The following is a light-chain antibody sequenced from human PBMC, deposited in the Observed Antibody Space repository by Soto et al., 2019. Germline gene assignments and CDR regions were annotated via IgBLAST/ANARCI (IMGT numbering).Light chain of an antibody. CDR2: AAS. J-gene: IGKJ3*01. CDR1: QSISSY. Sequence: DIQTTQSPSSLSASVGDRVTITCRASQSISSYLTWYQQKPGKAPTLLIYAASSLQSGVPARFSGSGSGTDFTLTISSLQPEDFATYYCQQSYSTPDTFGPGTKVEIK. V-gene: IGKV1-39*01. CDR3: QQSYSTPDT.